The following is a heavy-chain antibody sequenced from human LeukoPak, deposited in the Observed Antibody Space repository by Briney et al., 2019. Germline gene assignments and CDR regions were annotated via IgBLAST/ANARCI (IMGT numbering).Heavy chain of an antibody. V-gene: IGHV4-59*01. CDR3: ARGQTGTPPYLDY. Sequence: SETLSLTCTVSGGSISSYYWSWIRQPPGKGLEWIGYIYYSGSTNYNPSLKSRVTISVDTSKNQFSLKLSSVTAADTAVYYCARGQTGTPPYLDYWGQGTPVTVSS. CDR2: IYYSGST. J-gene: IGHJ4*02. D-gene: IGHD1-7*01. CDR1: GGSISSYY.